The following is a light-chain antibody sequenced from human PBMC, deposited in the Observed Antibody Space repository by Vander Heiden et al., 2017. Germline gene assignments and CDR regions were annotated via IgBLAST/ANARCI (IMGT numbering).Light chain of an antibody. V-gene: IGLV2-14*03. CDR3: NSYAPSSNTLGG. CDR2: DVT. Sequence: QSALTQPASVSGSPGQSITISCTGTSSDVGGYNYVSWYQQRPGKAPKLICYDVTDRPSGVSNRFSGSKSGNTASLTISGLQAADESDYYCNSYAPSSNTLGGFGGGTKLTVL. CDR1: SSDVGGYNY. J-gene: IGLJ2*01.